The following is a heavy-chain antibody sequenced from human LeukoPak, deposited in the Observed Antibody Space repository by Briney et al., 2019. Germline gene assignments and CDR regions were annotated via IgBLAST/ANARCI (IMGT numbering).Heavy chain of an antibody. V-gene: IGHV3-69-1*02. CDR1: GFTFSNYD. CDR2: INIRNYI. D-gene: IGHD1-26*01. CDR3: ARVDSYSGSYPPS. Sequence: PGGSLRLSCATSGFTFSNYDMNWVRQAPGKGLEWVSSINIRNYIYYADSVKGRFTISRDNAKNSLYLQMNSLRAEDTAVYYCARVDSYSGSYPPSWGQGTLVTVSS. J-gene: IGHJ5*02.